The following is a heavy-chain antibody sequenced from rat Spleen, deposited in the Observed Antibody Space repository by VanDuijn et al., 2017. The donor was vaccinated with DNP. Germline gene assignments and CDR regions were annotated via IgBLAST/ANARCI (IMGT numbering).Heavy chain of an antibody. V-gene: IGHV5-19*01. CDR3: TTDFERGY. CDR1: GFTFSSYW. J-gene: IGHJ2*01. CDR2: ISATGGST. Sequence: EVQLVESGGDLVQPGRSLKLSCVASGFTFSSYWMYWIRQAPKKGLEWVASISATGGSTSYRDSVKGRFTISRDNARSTLYLQMDSLRSEDTATYYCTTDFERGYWGQGVMVTVFS. D-gene: IGHD1-11*01.